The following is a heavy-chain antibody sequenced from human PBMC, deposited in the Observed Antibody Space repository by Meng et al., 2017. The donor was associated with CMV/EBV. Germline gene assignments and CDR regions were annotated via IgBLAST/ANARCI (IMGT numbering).Heavy chain of an antibody. CDR3: VRDAEQLSGGYGMDV. V-gene: IGHV1-18*01. CDR2: ISAYNGNT. D-gene: IGHD2-15*01. J-gene: IGHJ6*02. Sequence: ASVKVSCKASGYTFTSYGISWVRQAPGQGLEWMGWISAYNGNTNYAQKLQGRVTMTTDTSTSTAYMELRSLRSDDTAVYYCVRDAEQLSGGYGMDVWGQGTTVTVSS. CDR1: GYTFTSYG.